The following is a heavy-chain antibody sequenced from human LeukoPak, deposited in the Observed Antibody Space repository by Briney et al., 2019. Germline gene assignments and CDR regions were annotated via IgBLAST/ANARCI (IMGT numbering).Heavy chain of an antibody. CDR2: XYISGST. J-gene: IGHJ4*02. D-gene: IGHD2-15*01. CDR1: GAXXNXHY. CDR3: ARALNPLPGTYYFDY. Sequence: SETLSLTCTVSGAXXNXHYWXWIXXXAGKXXXXIXRXYISGSTNYNSXLQSRVTMSVDTSKNQFSLKLTSVTAADTAVYYCARALNPLPGTYYFDYWGQGTLVTVSS. V-gene: IGHV4-4*07.